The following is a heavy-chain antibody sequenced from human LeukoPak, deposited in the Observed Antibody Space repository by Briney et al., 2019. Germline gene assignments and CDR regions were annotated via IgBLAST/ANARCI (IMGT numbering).Heavy chain of an antibody. J-gene: IGHJ4*02. CDR2: IYPGDFDT. Sequence: GESLKISCKGSGYSFTSYWIGWVRQMPGKGLEWMGIIYPGDFDTRYSPSFQGQVTISADRSINTAYLQWSSLKASDTAIYYCARQFSGHDRDYWGQGTLVTVSS. V-gene: IGHV5-51*01. CDR3: ARQFSGHDRDY. CDR1: GYSFTSYW. D-gene: IGHD5-12*01.